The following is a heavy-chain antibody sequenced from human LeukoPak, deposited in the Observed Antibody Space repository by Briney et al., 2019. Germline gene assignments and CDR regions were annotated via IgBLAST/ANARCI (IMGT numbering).Heavy chain of an antibody. V-gene: IGHV4-4*02. J-gene: IGHJ4*02. CDR2: IYHSGST. D-gene: IGHD6-6*01. Sequence: SETLSLTCAVSGASISISNWWSWVRQPPGKGLEWIGEIYHSGSTYYNPSLKSRVTISVDTSKNQFSLKLSSVTAADTAVYYCARGLIAARTFDYWGQGTLVTVSS. CDR3: ARGLIAARTFDY. CDR1: GASISISNW.